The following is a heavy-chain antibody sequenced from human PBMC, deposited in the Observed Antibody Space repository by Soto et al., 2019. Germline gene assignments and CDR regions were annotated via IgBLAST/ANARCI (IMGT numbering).Heavy chain of an antibody. CDR1: FAALNSGNYY. D-gene: IGHD2-21*01. CDR3: ARLRIATNNYKWFDP. V-gene: IGHV4-31*03. CDR2: IYVTGAV. Sequence: SESLSRTCIVGFAALNSGNYYWSWIRQVPGKGLEWIGHIYVTGAVDYNPSLRDRITISQDTSERQFSLNLRLVTAADTAVYYCARLRIATNNYKWFDPWRQGTLVTVSS. J-gene: IGHJ5*02.